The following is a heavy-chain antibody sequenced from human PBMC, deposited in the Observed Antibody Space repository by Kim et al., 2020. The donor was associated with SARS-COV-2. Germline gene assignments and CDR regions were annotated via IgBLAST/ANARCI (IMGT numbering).Heavy chain of an antibody. Sequence: SETLSLTCTVSGGSISSGGYYWSWIRQHPGKGLEWIGYIYYSGSTYYNPSLKSRVTISVDTSKNQFSLKLSSVTAADTAVYYCAREGTEDDSSGSQYYFDYWGQGTLVTVSS. CDR3: AREGTEDDSSGSQYYFDY. V-gene: IGHV4-31*03. D-gene: IGHD3-22*01. CDR2: IYYSGST. J-gene: IGHJ4*02. CDR1: GGSISSGGYY.